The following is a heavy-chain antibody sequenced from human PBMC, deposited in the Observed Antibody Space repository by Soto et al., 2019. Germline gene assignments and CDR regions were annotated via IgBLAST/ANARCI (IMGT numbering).Heavy chain of an antibody. CDR2: INHSGST. D-gene: IGHD3-10*01. J-gene: IGHJ6*02. CDR1: GGSFSGYF. Sequence: PSETLSLTCAVYGGSFSGYFCTWMRRHPGREREWSGEINHSGSTNYNPSLKSRVTISVDTSKNQFSLKLSAVTAADTAVYYCARGRYGSGSYRGFYYYGMDVWGQGTTVTVSS. CDR3: ARGRYGSGSYRGFYYYGMDV. V-gene: IGHV4-34*01.